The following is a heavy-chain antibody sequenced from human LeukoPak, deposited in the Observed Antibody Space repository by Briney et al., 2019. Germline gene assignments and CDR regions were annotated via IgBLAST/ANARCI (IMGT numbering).Heavy chain of an antibody. CDR2: VYRSGNT. Sequence: SETLSLTCSVSCGSISTYYWSWIRQPAGKGLEWIGRVYRSGNTNYNPSLQSRVTMSVDTSKNQISLRLRSVTAADTAVYYCARDDFEYSVHYGMDVWGQGTAVTVSS. J-gene: IGHJ6*02. D-gene: IGHD3-9*01. V-gene: IGHV4-4*07. CDR3: ARDDFEYSVHYGMDV. CDR1: CGSISTYY.